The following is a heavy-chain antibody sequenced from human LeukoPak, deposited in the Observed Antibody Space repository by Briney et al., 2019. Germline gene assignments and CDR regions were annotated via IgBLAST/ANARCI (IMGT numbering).Heavy chain of an antibody. Sequence: GASVKVSCKSSGTIYYVHWVRQAPGQGLEWMGFSNPSGDTTSYARRFQGRVTMTRDTSTSTVYMELSSLRSDDTAVYYCARDDKAFLDTISTPFDYWGQGTLVTVSS. D-gene: IGHD5-12*01. CDR2: SNPSGDTT. CDR1: GTIYY. V-gene: IGHV1-46*01. J-gene: IGHJ4*02. CDR3: ARDDKAFLDTISTPFDY.